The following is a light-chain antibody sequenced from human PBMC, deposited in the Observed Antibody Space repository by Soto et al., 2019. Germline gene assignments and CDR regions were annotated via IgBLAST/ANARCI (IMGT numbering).Light chain of an antibody. Sequence: EVVLTQSPATLSLSPGETATLSCMASRSVVSHLAWYQHKPGQAPRLLTFEASTRATGVPARFSGSGSGTHFTLTINSLEPEDFAVYYCQQRGNWPPLTFGGGTKVEI. CDR1: RSVVSH. CDR2: EAS. V-gene: IGKV3-11*01. J-gene: IGKJ4*01. CDR3: QQRGNWPPLT.